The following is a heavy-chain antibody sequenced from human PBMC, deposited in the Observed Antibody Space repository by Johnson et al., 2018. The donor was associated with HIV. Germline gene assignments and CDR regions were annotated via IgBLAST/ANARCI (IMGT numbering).Heavy chain of an antibody. J-gene: IGHJ3*02. V-gene: IGHV3-15*01. CDR2: LKSRTDGETA. CDR1: GFTFTNAW. Sequence: VQLVESGGGLVQPGGSLRLSCAASGFTFTNAWMHWVRQAPGKGLEWVGRLKSRTDGETADYAAPVKGRFTISRDNAKNSLYLQMNSLRAEDTAVYYCARPRRGMATNRDAFDIWGQGTMVTVSS. CDR3: ARPRRGMATNRDAFDI. D-gene: IGHD5-24*01.